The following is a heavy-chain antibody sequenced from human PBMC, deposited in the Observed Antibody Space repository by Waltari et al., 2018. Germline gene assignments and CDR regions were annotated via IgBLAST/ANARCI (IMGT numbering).Heavy chain of an antibody. V-gene: IGHV3-23*01. Sequence: EEQLLESGGGLVQPGGSLTLSCAGSEATISIYDMGWVRQAPGKGLGWVAGSSISTGRTHYADSVKGRFTISRDISRNTLYLQLNSLRVEDTAVYYCAKDPGKRNPSIVVWTDGIDLWGQGTMVTVSS. J-gene: IGHJ3*01. CDR1: EATISIYD. CDR3: AKDPGKRNPSIVVWTDGIDL. D-gene: IGHD3-16*02. CDR2: SSISTGRT.